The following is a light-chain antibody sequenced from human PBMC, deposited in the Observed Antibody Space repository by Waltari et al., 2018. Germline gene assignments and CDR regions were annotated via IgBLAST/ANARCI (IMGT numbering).Light chain of an antibody. Sequence: QSLLTQPPSASGTPLQRVTISCSGSSSNIGRTTLNWCQEFPGTAPKILFYSNNQRPSGVPDRFSGSKSGTSASLAISGLQSEDEADYFCAACDDSLNGRVFGRGTRVTVL. CDR3: AACDDSLNGRV. V-gene: IGLV1-44*01. J-gene: IGLJ6*01. CDR1: SSNIGRTT. CDR2: SNN.